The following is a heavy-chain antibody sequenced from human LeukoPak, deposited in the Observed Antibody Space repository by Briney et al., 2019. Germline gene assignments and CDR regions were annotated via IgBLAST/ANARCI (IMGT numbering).Heavy chain of an antibody. Sequence: SETLSLTCTVSGGSISSSSYYWGWVRQPPGKGLEWIGSIYYSGSTYYNPSLKSRVTISVDTSKNQFSLKLSSVTAADTAVYYCARRRGHNFDYWGQGTLVTVSS. CDR3: ARRRGHNFDY. CDR2: IYYSGST. D-gene: IGHD5-18*01. V-gene: IGHV4-39*01. J-gene: IGHJ4*02. CDR1: GGSISSSSYY.